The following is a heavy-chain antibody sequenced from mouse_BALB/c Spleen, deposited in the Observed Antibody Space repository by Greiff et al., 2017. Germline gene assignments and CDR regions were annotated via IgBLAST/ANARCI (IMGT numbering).Heavy chain of an antibody. CDR1: GYSITSDYA. Sequence: DVQLQESGPGLVKPSQSLSLTCTVTGYSITSDYAWNWIRQFPGNKLEWMGYISYSGSTSYNPSLKSRISITRDTSKNQFFLQLNSVTTEDTATYYCARRISITTVVDWYFDVWGAGTTVTVSS. V-gene: IGHV3-2*02. D-gene: IGHD1-1*01. CDR2: ISYSGST. J-gene: IGHJ1*01. CDR3: ARRISITTVVDWYFDV.